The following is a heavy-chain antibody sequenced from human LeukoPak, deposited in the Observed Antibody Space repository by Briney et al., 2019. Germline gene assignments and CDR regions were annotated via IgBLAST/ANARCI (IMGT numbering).Heavy chain of an antibody. D-gene: IGHD6-19*01. CDR3: ARLGSSGWYSIPPYYYYYMDV. CDR1: GYSISSGYY. V-gene: IGHV4-38-2*01. J-gene: IGHJ6*03. Sequence: PSETLSLTCAVSGYSISSGYYWGWIRQPPGKGLEWIWSIYHSGSTYYNPSLKSRVTISVDTSKNQFSLKLSSVTAADTAVYYCARLGSSGWYSIPPYYYYYMDVWGKGTTVTVSS. CDR2: IYHSGST.